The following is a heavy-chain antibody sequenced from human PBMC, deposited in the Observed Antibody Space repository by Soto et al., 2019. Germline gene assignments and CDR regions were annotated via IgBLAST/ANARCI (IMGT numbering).Heavy chain of an antibody. V-gene: IGHV4-39*01. D-gene: IGHD4-17*01. CDR3: ARIDYGGNLLAY. Sequence: QLQLQESGPGLVKPSETLSLTCTVSGGSISSSSYYWGWIRQPPGKGLEWIGSIYYSGSTYYNPSLKSRVTMSVDASKNQFSLKLSSVTAADTAVYYCARIDYGGNLLAYWGQGTLVTVSS. CDR2: IYYSGST. CDR1: GGSISSSSYY. J-gene: IGHJ4*02.